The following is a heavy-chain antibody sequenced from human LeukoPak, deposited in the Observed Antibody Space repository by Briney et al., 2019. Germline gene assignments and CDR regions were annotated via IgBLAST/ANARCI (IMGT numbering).Heavy chain of an antibody. CDR1: DGSINNYL. CDR2: IYYSGST. V-gene: IGHV4-59*01. J-gene: IGHJ6*03. D-gene: IGHD3-22*01. CDR3: ARERDNDSTCYYYGYDYMDV. Sequence: PSETLSLTCQVSDGSINNYLWSLFRQPPGKGLEGIGHIYYSGSTNYNPSLKSRVTISVDTSKNQLSLKLNSVTAADTAVYYCARERDNDSTCYYYGYDYMDVWGKGTTVTVSS.